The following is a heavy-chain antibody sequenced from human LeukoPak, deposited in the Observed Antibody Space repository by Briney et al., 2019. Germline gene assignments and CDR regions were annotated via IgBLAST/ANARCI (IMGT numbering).Heavy chain of an antibody. CDR2: IIPILGIA. CDR1: GGTFSSYA. D-gene: IGHD3-22*01. J-gene: IGHJ6*02. V-gene: IGHV1-69*04. CDR3: ARAPKYYYDSSGYPYGMDV. Sequence: AASVKVSCKASGGTFSSYAISWVRQAPGQGLEWMGRIIPILGIANYAQKFQGRVTITADKSTSTAYMELSSLRSEDTAVYYCARAPKYYYDSSGYPYGMDVWGQGTTVTVSS.